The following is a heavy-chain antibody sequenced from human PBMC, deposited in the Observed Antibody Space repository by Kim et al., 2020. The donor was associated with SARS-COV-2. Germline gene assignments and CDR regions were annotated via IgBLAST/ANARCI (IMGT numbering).Heavy chain of an antibody. CDR2: ISWNSGSI. J-gene: IGHJ4*02. CDR1: GFTFDDYA. D-gene: IGHD6-19*01. V-gene: IGHV3-9*01. Sequence: GGSLRLSCAASGFTFDDYAMHWVRQAPGKGLEWVSGISWNSGSIGYADSVKGRFTISRDNAKNSLYLQMKSLRVEDTALYYCARGSGWYEGSYFDYWGQGTLVTVSS. CDR3: ARGSGWYEGSYFDY.